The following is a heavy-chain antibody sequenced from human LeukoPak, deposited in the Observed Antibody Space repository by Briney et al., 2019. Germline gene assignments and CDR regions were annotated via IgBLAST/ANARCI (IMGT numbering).Heavy chain of an antibody. CDR2: ISAYNGNT. CDR1: GYTFTGYY. CDR3: ASIAIAAAGTGWFDP. D-gene: IGHD6-13*01. Sequence: ASVKVSCKASGYTFTGYYMHWVRQAPGQGLEWMGWISAYNGNTNYAQKLQGRVTMTTDTSTSTAYMELRSLRSDDTAVYYCASIAIAAAGTGWFDPWGQGTLVTVSS. V-gene: IGHV1-18*04. J-gene: IGHJ5*02.